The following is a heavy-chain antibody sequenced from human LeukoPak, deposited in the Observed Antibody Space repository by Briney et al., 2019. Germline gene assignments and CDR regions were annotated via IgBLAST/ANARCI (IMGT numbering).Heavy chain of an antibody. V-gene: IGHV1-18*01. CDR2: ISAYNGNT. CDR1: GYTFTSYG. Sequence: VSVKVSCKSSGYTFTSYGIIWVRQAPGQGLEWMGWISAYNGNTNYAQKLQGRVTMTTDTSTSTAYMELRSLRSDDTAVYYCARVWYYDSSRNWFDPWGQGTLVTVSS. CDR3: ARVWYYDSSRNWFDP. J-gene: IGHJ5*02. D-gene: IGHD3-22*01.